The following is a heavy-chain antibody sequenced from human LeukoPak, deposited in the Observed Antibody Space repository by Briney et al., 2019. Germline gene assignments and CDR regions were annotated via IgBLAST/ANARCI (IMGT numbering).Heavy chain of an antibody. D-gene: IGHD6-6*01. J-gene: IGHJ6*02. CDR1: GFTFSSYA. V-gene: IGHV3-23*01. CDR3: AKDSSSSNYYYGLDI. Sequence: RPGGSLRLSCAASGFTFSSYAMSWVRQAPGKGLEWVSAISGSGGSTYYADSVKGRFTISRDNSMNTVYLQLTGLRVEDTALYFCAKDSSSSNYYYGLDIWGQGTTVTVSS. CDR2: ISGSGGST.